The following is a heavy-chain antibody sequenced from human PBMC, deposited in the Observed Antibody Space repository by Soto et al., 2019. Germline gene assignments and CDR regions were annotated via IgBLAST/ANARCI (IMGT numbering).Heavy chain of an antibody. Sequence: SATLFLTCSVSGCSISSYYWSCILQPPGKGLEWIWYIYYSGSTNYNPSRKSRVTISVDTSKNQFSLKLSSVTAADTAVYYCARERSDFWSGYPYNYYYYYMDVWGKGTTVTVSS. CDR1: GCSISSYY. CDR2: IYYSGST. J-gene: IGHJ6*03. V-gene: IGHV4-59*01. D-gene: IGHD3-3*01. CDR3: ARERSDFWSGYPYNYYYYYMDV.